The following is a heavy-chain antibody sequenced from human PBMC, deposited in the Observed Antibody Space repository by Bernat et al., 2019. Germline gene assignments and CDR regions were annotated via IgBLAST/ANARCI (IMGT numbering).Heavy chain of an antibody. D-gene: IGHD6-13*01. CDR3: ARERDSSNWYGGGFGY. CDR1: GFTFSSYG. J-gene: IGHJ4*02. V-gene: IGHV3-30*03. CDR2: IPYDGGKK. Sequence: QVQLVESGGGVVQPGRSLRLSCAASGFTFSSYGMHWVRQAPGKGLEWVAVIPYDGGKKYYADSVKDRFTISRDNSKNTLYLQMNSLRIEGTAVYYCARERDSSNWYGGGFGYWGQGTLVTVSS.